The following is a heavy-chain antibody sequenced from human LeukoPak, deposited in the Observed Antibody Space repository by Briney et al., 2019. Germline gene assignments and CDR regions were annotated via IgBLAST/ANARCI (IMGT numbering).Heavy chain of an antibody. J-gene: IGHJ5*02. V-gene: IGHV3-13*01. CDR3: VRGDVGFDP. D-gene: IGHD2-21*01. CDR2: IGKAGDK. CDR1: GFTFSSYD. Sequence: GGSLRLSCTASGFTFSSYDMHWVRHPTGEGLEWVSGIGKAGDKYYLGSVKGRFTISRENAKNSLYLQMNSLRVGDTAVYYCVRGDVGFDPWGQGTLVTVSS.